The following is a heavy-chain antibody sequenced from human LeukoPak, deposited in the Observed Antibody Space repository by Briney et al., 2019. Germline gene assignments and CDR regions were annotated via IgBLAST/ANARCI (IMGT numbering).Heavy chain of an antibody. V-gene: IGHV4-59*11. CDR3: ARGGLTAMVYFDY. CDR2: IYYSGST. Sequence: SETLSLTCTVSGGSISSHYWSWIRQPPGKGLEWIGYIYYSGSTSYNPSLKSRLTISLDTSKNQFSLKLSSVTAADTAVYYCARGGLTAMVYFDYWGQGTLVTVSS. CDR1: GGSISSHY. D-gene: IGHD5-18*01. J-gene: IGHJ4*02.